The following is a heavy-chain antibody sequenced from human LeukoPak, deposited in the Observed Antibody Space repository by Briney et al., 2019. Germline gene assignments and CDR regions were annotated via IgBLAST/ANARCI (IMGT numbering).Heavy chain of an antibody. J-gene: IGHJ6*02. CDR2: IIPIFGTA. Sequence: GGSLRLSCAASGFTFSSYAMSWVRQAPGQGLEWMGGIIPIFGTANYAQKFQGRVTITADESTSTAYMELSSLRSEDTAVYYCARGYYGSGSYYHYYYYYGMDVWGQGTTVTVSS. CDR3: ARGYYGSGSYYHYYYYYGMDV. V-gene: IGHV1-69*01. CDR1: GFTFSSYA. D-gene: IGHD3-10*01.